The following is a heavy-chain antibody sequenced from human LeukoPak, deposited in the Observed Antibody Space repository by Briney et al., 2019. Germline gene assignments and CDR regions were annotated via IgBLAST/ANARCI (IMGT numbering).Heavy chain of an antibody. CDR2: ISYDGSNK. CDR1: GFPFSSYA. J-gene: IGHJ4*02. D-gene: IGHD6-13*01. Sequence: GGPLGLSCAASGFPFSSYAMHWVRQAPGKGLEWVAVISYDGSNKYYADSVKGRFTISRDNSKNTLYLQMNSLRAEDTAVYYCARDIAAAGIPFDYWGQGTLVTVSS. CDR3: ARDIAAAGIPFDY. V-gene: IGHV3-30*04.